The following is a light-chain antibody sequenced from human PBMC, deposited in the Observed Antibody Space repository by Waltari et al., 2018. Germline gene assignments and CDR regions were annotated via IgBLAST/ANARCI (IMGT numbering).Light chain of an antibody. V-gene: IGKV3-20*01. J-gene: IGKJ1*01. CDR1: QSVGSSS. CDR2: RAA. CDR3: QQHGTLPAT. Sequence: EIVLTQSPGTASLSPGERVTLSCRASQSVGSSSLAGYQQKPGQAPRLVIYRAARRATGLPDRFSGSGSGTDFSLTISRLEPEDFAVYYCQQHGTLPATFGQGTKVEIK.